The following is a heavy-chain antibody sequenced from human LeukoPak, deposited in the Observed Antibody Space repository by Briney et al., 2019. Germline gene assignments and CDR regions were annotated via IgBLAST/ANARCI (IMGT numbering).Heavy chain of an antibody. CDR3: ARDMVHYDYVWGSYRINFDY. CDR2: IRYDGSNK. D-gene: IGHD3-16*02. J-gene: IGHJ4*02. V-gene: IGHV3-30*02. CDR1: RFSFSDYD. Sequence: TGGSLRLSCRASRFSFSDYDMHWVRQAPGKGLEWVAFIRYDGSNKYYADSVKGRFTISRDNSKNTLYLQMNSLRVEDTAVYYCARDMVHYDYVWGSYRINFDYWGQGTLVTVSS.